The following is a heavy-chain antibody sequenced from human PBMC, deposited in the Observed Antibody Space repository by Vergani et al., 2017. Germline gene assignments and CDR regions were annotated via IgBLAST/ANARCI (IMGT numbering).Heavy chain of an antibody. CDR1: GGSITSSSHY. D-gene: IGHD3-9*01. V-gene: IGHV4-39*01. Sequence: QLHLQESGPGLVKPSETLSLTCTVSGGSITSSSHYWGWIRQPPGKGLEWIGNIYHSGGVYYNPSLKGRVTISVDTSKNQFSLEVTSVTAADTAIYFCARTESFILRYFHWALWGQGTLVTVSS. CDR3: ARTESFILRYFHWAL. CDR2: IYHSGGV. J-gene: IGHJ4*02.